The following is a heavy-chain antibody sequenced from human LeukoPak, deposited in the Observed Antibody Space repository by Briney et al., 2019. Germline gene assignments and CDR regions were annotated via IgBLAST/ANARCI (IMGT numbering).Heavy chain of an antibody. CDR2: ISWNSGSI. CDR1: GFTFDDYA. Sequence: GGSLRLSCAASGFTFDDYAMHWVRQAPGKGLEWVSGISWNSGSIGYADSVKGRFTISRDNAKNSPYLQMNSLRAEDTALYYCAKDTNYDILTGYYTPHFDYWGQGTLVTVSS. D-gene: IGHD3-9*01. CDR3: AKDTNYDILTGYYTPHFDY. V-gene: IGHV3-9*01. J-gene: IGHJ4*02.